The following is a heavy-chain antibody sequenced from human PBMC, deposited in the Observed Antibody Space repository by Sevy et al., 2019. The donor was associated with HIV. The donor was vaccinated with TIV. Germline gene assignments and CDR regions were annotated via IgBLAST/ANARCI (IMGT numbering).Heavy chain of an antibody. J-gene: IGHJ6*02. Sequence: GGSLRLSCAASGFTFSSYSMNWVRQAPGKGVEWVSYISSSSSTIYYADSVKGRFTISRDNAKNSLYLQMNSLRAEDTAVYYCARDPNYDILTGYPSYGMDVWGQGTTVTVSS. CDR1: GFTFSSYS. D-gene: IGHD3-9*01. V-gene: IGHV3-48*01. CDR2: ISSSSSTI. CDR3: ARDPNYDILTGYPSYGMDV.